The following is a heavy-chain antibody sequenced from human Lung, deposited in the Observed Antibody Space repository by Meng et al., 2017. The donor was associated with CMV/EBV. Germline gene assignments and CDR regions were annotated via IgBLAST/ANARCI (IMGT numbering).Heavy chain of an antibody. Sequence: QVRLVQSGAEVRKPGASVKVSCKASGYTFIDYYVHWVRQAPGQGLEWVVWINPKSGGTHYAQSFQGRVTITRDTSINTVYVEISSLKSDDTAVYYCTSAPGDYWGQGTLVTVSS. CDR2: INPKSGGT. D-gene: IGHD1-14*01. CDR1: GYTFIDYY. J-gene: IGHJ4*03. CDR3: TSAPGDY. V-gene: IGHV1-2*02.